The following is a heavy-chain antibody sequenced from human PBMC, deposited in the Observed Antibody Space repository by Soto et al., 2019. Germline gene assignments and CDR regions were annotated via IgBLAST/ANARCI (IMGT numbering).Heavy chain of an antibody. CDR3: ARDMAGSAWAFDL. D-gene: IGHD6-19*01. V-gene: IGHV3-30*04. Sequence: QMQLVESGGGVVQHGGSLRLSCAASGFTFSTYAMHWVRQAPGKGLEWVADLSYDGSIKYYTDSVKGRFTISRDNSKKTLYLEVNSLRPEDTAIYYCARDMAGSAWAFDLWGQGTLVSVSS. CDR2: LSYDGSIK. J-gene: IGHJ4*02. CDR1: GFTFSTYA.